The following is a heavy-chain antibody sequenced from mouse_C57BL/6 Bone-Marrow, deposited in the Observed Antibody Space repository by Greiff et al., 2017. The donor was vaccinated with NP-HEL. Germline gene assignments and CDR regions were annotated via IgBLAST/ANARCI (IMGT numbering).Heavy chain of an antibody. CDR1: GYSITSGYY. CDR2: ISYDGSN. D-gene: IGHD1-2*01. Sequence: EVQLQESGPGLVKPSQSLSLTCSVTGYSITSGYYWNWIRQFPGNKLEWMGYISYDGSNNYNPSLKNRISITRDTSKNQFFLKLNSVTTEDTATYYCARETAYYAMDYWGQGTSVTVSS. J-gene: IGHJ4*01. V-gene: IGHV3-6*01. CDR3: ARETAYYAMDY.